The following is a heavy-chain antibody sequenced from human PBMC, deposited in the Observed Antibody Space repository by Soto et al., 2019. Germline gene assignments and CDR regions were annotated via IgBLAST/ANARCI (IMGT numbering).Heavy chain of an antibody. CDR2: ISAYNGNT. D-gene: IGHD1-1*01. CDR1: GYTFTSYG. J-gene: IGHJ6*02. V-gene: IGHV1-18*01. Sequence: QVQLVQSGAEVKKPGASVKVSCKDSGYTFTSYGISWVRQAPGQGLEWKGWISAYNGNTNYAQKLQGRVTMTTDTSTRKAYMGLRSLRSDVTAVYYCARVEVVTRTTTYYYGMDVWGQGTTVTVS. CDR3: ARVEVVTRTTTYYYGMDV.